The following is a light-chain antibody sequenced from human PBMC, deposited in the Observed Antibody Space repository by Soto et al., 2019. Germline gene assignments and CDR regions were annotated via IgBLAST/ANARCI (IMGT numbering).Light chain of an antibody. CDR2: GAS. CDR1: QSVSSSY. Sequence: EIVLTQSPGTLSLSPGERATLSCRASQSVSSSYLAWYKQKPGQAPRLLIYGASSRATGISDRFRGSGSGTDFTLTISRLEPEDFAVYYCQHYGSSPMYILGQGTKLEIK. CDR3: QHYGSSPMYI. V-gene: IGKV3-20*01. J-gene: IGKJ2*01.